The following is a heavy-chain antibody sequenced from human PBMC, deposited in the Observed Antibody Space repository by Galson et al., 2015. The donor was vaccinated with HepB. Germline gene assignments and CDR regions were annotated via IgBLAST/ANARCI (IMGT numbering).Heavy chain of an antibody. CDR3: ALLWFGELLIKFGRYYYGMDV. J-gene: IGHJ6*02. D-gene: IGHD3-10*01. V-gene: IGHV1-69*13. CDR2: IIPIFGTA. Sequence: SVKVSCKASGGTFSRYAISWVRQAPGQGLEWMGGIIPIFGTANYAQKFQGRVTITADESTSTAYVELSSLRSEDTAVYYCALLWFGELLIKFGRYYYGMDVWGQGTTVTVSS. CDR1: GGTFSRYA.